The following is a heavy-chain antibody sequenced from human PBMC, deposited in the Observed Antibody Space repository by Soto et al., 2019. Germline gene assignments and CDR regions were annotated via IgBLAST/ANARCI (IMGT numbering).Heavy chain of an antibody. CDR3: AHRASGIKEGIFDY. CDR1: GFSLSTNGVG. D-gene: IGHD1-26*01. Sequence: QITLKESGPTLVKPTQTLTLTCTFSGFSLSTNGVGVGWIRQPPGKALEWLALIYWDDDEHYSPSLKSRLTITKDTSKNQVVLTMTNMDPVDTATYYCAHRASGIKEGIFDYWGQGTLVTVSS. CDR2: IYWDDDE. J-gene: IGHJ4*02. V-gene: IGHV2-5*02.